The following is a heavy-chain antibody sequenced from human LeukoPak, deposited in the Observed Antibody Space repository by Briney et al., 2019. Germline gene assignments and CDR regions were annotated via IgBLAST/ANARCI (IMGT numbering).Heavy chain of an antibody. CDR1: GGSISSNNW. CDR2: ISPPSTYI. Sequence: PSGTLSLTCAVSGGSISSNNWWIWVRQTPGKGLEWVSSISPPSTYIYYADSVKGRFTISRDNAKNSLYLQMNSLRAEDTAVYYCTIHMYDGYEGSSDTTMVRSPWGQGTLVTVSS. V-gene: IGHV3-21*01. D-gene: IGHD5-18*01. J-gene: IGHJ5*02. CDR3: TIHMYDGYEGSSDTTMVRSP.